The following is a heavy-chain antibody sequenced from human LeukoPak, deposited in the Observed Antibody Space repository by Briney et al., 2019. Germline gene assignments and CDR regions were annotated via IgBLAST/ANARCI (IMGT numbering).Heavy chain of an antibody. D-gene: IGHD6-25*01. V-gene: IGHV4-39*02. J-gene: IGHJ4*02. CDR1: GDSISRSTYY. CDR2: VYYGRSP. CDR3: ARSSGTGTFSY. Sequence: SETLSLTCTVSGDSISRSTYYWAWIRQPPGKGLEWIGSVYYGRSPYFNPSLESRATISVDTSKNHFSLKMSSVTAADTVVYYCARSSGTGTFSYWGQGTLVTVSS.